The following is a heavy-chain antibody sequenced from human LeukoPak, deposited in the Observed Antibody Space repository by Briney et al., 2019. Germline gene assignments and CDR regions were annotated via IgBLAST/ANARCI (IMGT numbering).Heavy chain of an antibody. CDR1: GFTVSSNY. V-gene: IGHV3-53*01. J-gene: IGHJ4*02. CDR3: ARGTPTTRDFDY. D-gene: IGHD4-11*01. CDR2: IYSSSST. Sequence: PGGSLRLSCAASGFTVSSNYMSWVRQAPGKGLEWVSVIYSSSSTYYADSVKGRFTISRDNSKNTLYLQMNSLRAEDTAVYYCARGTPTTRDFDYWGQGTLVTVSS.